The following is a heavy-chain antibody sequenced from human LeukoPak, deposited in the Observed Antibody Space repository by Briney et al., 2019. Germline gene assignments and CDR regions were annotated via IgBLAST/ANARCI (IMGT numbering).Heavy chain of an antibody. CDR1: GFTFSSYS. J-gene: IGHJ4*02. CDR3: ARGRATGRSGGDY. D-gene: IGHD3-9*01. V-gene: IGHV3-48*02. CDR2: ISSGSSSI. Sequence: GGSLRLSCAASGFTFSSYSMNWVRQAPGKGLEWVSSISSGSSSIYYADSVKGRFTISRDNAENSLYLQMNSLRDEDTAVYYCARGRATGRSGGDYWGQGTLVTVSS.